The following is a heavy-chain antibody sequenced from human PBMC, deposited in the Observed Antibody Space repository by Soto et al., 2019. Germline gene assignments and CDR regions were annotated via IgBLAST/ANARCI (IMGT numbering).Heavy chain of an antibody. V-gene: IGHV1-18*01. J-gene: IGHJ5*02. CDR1: GYTFSSHG. D-gene: IGHD3-10*01. CDR2: ISTWSGDT. CDR3: ARDYTITREDCFDP. Sequence: QVQLVQSGAEVKKPGASVKVSCKPSGYTFSSHGLSWVRQAPGQGLEWLGWISTWSGDTNYAQKFQGRVTITIDRGTSTDYMEVKSLRSDDTAVYYCARDYTITREDCFDPWGQGTLVTVSS.